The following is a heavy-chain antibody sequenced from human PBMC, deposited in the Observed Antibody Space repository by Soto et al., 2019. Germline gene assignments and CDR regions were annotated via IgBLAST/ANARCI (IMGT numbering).Heavy chain of an antibody. CDR3: ASSASDHCNTISCPPVN. CDR2: IHYSGST. D-gene: IGHD2-2*01. V-gene: IGHV4-59*01. J-gene: IGHJ4*02. Sequence: SETLSLTCTVSGGSISSYYWSWIRQPPGKGLEWIGYIHYSGSTNYKPSLKSRVTISVDTSKNQISLKLSSVTAADTAVYYCASSASDHCNTISCPPVNWGQGTLVTVSS. CDR1: GGSISSYY.